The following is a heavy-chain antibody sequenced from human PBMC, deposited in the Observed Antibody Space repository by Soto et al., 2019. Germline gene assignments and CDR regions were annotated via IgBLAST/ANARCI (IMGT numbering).Heavy chain of an antibody. CDR1: GYTFTSYG. V-gene: IGHV1-18*04. CDR3: ARDTYSSSWNPFDY. D-gene: IGHD6-13*01. J-gene: IGHJ4*02. CDR2: ISAYNGNT. Sequence: ASVKVSCKASGYTFTSYGISWVRQAPGQGLEWMGWISAYNGNTNYAQKLQGRVTMTTDTSTSTAYMELRSLRSDDTAVYYCARDTYSSSWNPFDYWGQGTLVTVSS.